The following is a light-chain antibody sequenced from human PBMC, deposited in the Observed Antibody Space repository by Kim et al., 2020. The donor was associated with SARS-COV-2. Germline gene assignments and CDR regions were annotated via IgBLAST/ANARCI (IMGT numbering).Light chain of an antibody. CDR3: QQYYTTPT. Sequence: DIVMTQSPDSLAVSLGERATINCKSSQSVLYSSNNQNYLAWYQQKPRQPPKLLIYWASTRELGVPDRFSGSGSGTDFTLTISSLQAEDVAVYFCQQYYTTPTFGQGTKLEI. CDR2: WAS. J-gene: IGKJ1*01. V-gene: IGKV4-1*01. CDR1: QSVLYSSNNQNY.